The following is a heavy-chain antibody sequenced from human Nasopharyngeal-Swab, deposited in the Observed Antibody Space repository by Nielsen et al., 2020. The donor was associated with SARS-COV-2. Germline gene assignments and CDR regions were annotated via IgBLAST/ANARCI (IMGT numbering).Heavy chain of an antibody. Sequence: SETLSLTCTVSGGSISSGDYYWSWIRQPPGKGLEWIGYIYYSGSTYYNPSLKSRVTISVDTSKNQSSLKLSSVTVADTAVYYCARDSPPTNFDWLPREDYYYYGMDVWGQGTTVTVSS. CDR3: ARDSPPTNFDWLPREDYYYYGMDV. CDR1: GGSISSGDYY. V-gene: IGHV4-30-4*01. CDR2: IYYSGST. D-gene: IGHD3-9*01. J-gene: IGHJ6*02.